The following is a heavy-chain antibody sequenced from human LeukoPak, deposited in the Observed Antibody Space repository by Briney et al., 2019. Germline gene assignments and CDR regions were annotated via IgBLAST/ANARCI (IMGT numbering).Heavy chain of an antibody. Sequence: SETLSLTCTVSGGPVSDYYWSWIRQFPGKGLEWIGYIYYTETSYNPSLKSRVTISADTSKNQFSLKLYSVTAADTAVYYCATRKLGNDYWGQGTLVTVSS. CDR3: ATRKLGNDY. CDR1: GGPVSDYY. D-gene: IGHD7-27*01. CDR2: IYYTET. V-gene: IGHV4-59*02. J-gene: IGHJ4*02.